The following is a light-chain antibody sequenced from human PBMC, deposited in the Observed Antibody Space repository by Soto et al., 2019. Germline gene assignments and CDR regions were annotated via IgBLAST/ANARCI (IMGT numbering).Light chain of an antibody. V-gene: IGLV1-47*01. CDR1: SSNIGSNY. CDR2: RNN. Sequence: QLVLTQPPSASGTPGQRVTISCSGSSSNIGSNYVYWYQQLPGTAPKLLIYRNNQRPSGVPDRFSGSKSGTSASLAISGLRSEDEADYYCAAWDDSLSGRVFGGGTKVIVL. J-gene: IGLJ2*01. CDR3: AAWDDSLSGRV.